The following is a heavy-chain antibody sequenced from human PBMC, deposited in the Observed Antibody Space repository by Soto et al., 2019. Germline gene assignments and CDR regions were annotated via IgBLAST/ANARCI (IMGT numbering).Heavy chain of an antibody. CDR3: ARDVAPKWFGELFS. J-gene: IGHJ5*02. V-gene: IGHV3-30-3*01. CDR1: GFTFSSYA. D-gene: IGHD3-10*01. CDR2: ISYDGSNK. Sequence: GGSLRLSCAASGFTFSSYAMHWVRQAPGKGLEWVAVISYDGSNKYYADSVKGRFTISRDNSKNTLYLQMNSLRAEDTAVYYCARDVAPKWFGELFSWGQGTLVTVSS.